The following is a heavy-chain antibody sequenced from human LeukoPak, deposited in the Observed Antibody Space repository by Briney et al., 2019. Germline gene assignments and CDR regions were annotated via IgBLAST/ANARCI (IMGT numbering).Heavy chain of an antibody. V-gene: IGHV3-74*01. CDR3: ARVSSGSYFGYYYYYMDV. Sequence: GGSLRLSCAASGFTFSNYWMHWVCQAPGKGLVWVSRINSDGSSTSYADSVKGRFTISRDNAKNTLYLQMNSLRAEDTAVYYCARVSSGSYFGYYYYYMDVWGKGTTVTVSS. CDR1: GFTFSNYW. J-gene: IGHJ6*03. D-gene: IGHD1-26*01. CDR2: INSDGSST.